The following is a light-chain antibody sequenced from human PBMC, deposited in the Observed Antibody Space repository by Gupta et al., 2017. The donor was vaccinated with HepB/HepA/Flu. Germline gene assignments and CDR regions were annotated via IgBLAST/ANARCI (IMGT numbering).Light chain of an antibody. CDR2: EDT. CDR3: QAWDNNTVV. J-gene: IGLJ2*01. CDR1: KWEYKD. Sequence: SSELTQPPSVSVSPGQTATISCSGDKWEYKDCSWYQHRPGQSPLLVIYEDTTRPSGIPERFSGSNSGNTATLTIRGTQAMDEADYYCQAWDNNTVVFGGGTKLTVL. V-gene: IGLV3-1*01.